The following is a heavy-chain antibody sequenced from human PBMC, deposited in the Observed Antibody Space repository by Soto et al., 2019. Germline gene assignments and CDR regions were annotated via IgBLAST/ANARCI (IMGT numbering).Heavy chain of an antibody. Sequence: GGSLRLSCAASGFTVSSNYMSWVRQAPGKGLEWVSVIYSGGSTIYADSVKGRFTISRDNSKTTVFLQMNSLRAEDTAVYYCARDPYSGAIFDYWGQGTLVTVSS. CDR1: GFTVSSNY. CDR2: IYSGGST. CDR3: ARDPYSGAIFDY. V-gene: IGHV3-66*01. J-gene: IGHJ4*02. D-gene: IGHD6-19*01.